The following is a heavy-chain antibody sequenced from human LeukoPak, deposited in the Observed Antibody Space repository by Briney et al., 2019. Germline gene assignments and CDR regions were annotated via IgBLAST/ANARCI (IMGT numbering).Heavy chain of an antibody. CDR2: VSGSGAST. CDR3: AKGMGHSATYGVDV. Sequence: PGGSLRLSCAASGFTFSSYAMNWVRQAPGAGLEWVSSVSGSGASTYHADSVEGRFTVSRDNSQSTVYLQMSSLRAEDTAVYYCAKGMGHSATYGVDVWGQGTTVTVSS. CDR1: GFTFSSYA. V-gene: IGHV3-23*01. D-gene: IGHD3-10*01. J-gene: IGHJ6*02.